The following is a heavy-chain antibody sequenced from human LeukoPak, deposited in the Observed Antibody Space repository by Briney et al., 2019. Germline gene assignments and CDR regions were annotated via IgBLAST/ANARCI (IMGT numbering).Heavy chain of an antibody. CDR1: GYTFTSYG. J-gene: IGHJ5*02. Sequence: ASAKVSCKAYGYTFTSYGISWVRQAPGQGLEWMGWISAYNGNTNYAQKLQGRVTMTTDTSTSTAYMELRSLRSDDTAVYYCARDLGDIVVVPSAFTLPWGQGTLVTVSS. D-gene: IGHD2-2*01. V-gene: IGHV1-18*01. CDR3: ARDLGDIVVVPSAFTLP. CDR2: ISAYNGNT.